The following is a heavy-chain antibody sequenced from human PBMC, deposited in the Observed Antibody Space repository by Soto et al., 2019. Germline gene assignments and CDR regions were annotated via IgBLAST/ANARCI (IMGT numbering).Heavy chain of an antibody. CDR3: ARGGGPVFPVDFDY. CDR2: IYSGGST. V-gene: IGHV3-53*01. J-gene: IGHJ4*02. D-gene: IGHD2-21*01. CDR1: GFTVSSNY. Sequence: EVQLVESGGGLIQPGGSLRLSCAASGFTVSSNYMSWVRQAPGKGLEWVSVIYSGGSTYYADSVKGRFTISRDNSKNTLYLQMNNLRAEDTAVYYCARGGGPVFPVDFDYWGQGTLVTVSS.